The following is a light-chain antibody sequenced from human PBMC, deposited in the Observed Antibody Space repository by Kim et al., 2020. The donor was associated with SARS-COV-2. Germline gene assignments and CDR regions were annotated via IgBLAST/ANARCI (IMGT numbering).Light chain of an antibody. V-gene: IGKV1-33*01. CDR3: HQYNNLPLT. Sequence: DIQMTQSPSSLSASVGDRVTINCQASQDIRNYLNWYQQKPGKAPKLLIYDASNLETGFPSRFSGSGSGTDFTFTINTLRPEDIATYYCHQYNNLPLTFGGGTKVDIK. CDR1: QDIRNY. J-gene: IGKJ4*01. CDR2: DAS.